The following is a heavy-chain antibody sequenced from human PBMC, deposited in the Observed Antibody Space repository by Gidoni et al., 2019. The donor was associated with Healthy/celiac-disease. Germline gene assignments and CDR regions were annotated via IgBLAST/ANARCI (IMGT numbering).Heavy chain of an antibody. CDR3: ASLVVPAASLAGPPYYYYGMDV. Sequence: QVQLVQSGAEVKKPGSSVKVSCKASGGTFSSYAISWVRQAPGQGLEWMGGIIPIFGTANYAQKFQGRVTITADESTSTAYMELSSLRSEDTAVYYCASLVVPAASLAGPPYYYYGMDVWGQGTTVTVSS. J-gene: IGHJ6*02. D-gene: IGHD2-2*01. V-gene: IGHV1-69*01. CDR2: IIPIFGTA. CDR1: GGTFSSYA.